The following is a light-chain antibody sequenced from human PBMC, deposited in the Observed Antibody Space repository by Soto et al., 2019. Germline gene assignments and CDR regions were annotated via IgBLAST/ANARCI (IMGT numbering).Light chain of an antibody. Sequence: DIVLTHSPGALSLSPGERATLSCRASQSVSSSYLAWYQQKPGQAPRLLVYGASSRATGIPDRFSGSGSGTDFTLTISRLEPEDFAVYYCQQYGHSPRTFGQGTKVDIK. J-gene: IGKJ1*01. CDR3: QQYGHSPRT. CDR2: GAS. V-gene: IGKV3-20*01. CDR1: QSVSSSY.